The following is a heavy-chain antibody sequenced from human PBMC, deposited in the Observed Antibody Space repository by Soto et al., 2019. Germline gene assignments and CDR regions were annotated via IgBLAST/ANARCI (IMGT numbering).Heavy chain of an antibody. CDR2: IRGSTTIT. CDR1: GFTFSGYA. V-gene: IGHV3-23*01. Sequence: EVQLLESGGDLVQPGGSLRLSCAASGFTFSGYAMTWIRQAPGEGLEWVSAIRGSTTITNYADSVKGRFTISRDNSKNTLYLQMKSLRVEDTAIYYCAKAYGDYPYWYFDLWGRGTLVTVSS. CDR3: AKAYGDYPYWYFDL. J-gene: IGHJ2*01. D-gene: IGHD4-17*01.